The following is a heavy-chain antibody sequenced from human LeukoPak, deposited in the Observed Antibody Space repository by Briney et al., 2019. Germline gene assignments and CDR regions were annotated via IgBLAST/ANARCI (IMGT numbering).Heavy chain of an antibody. CDR2: IYHSGST. V-gene: IGHV4-38-2*01. CDR1: DFSISSGHY. J-gene: IGHJ4*02. D-gene: IGHD3-22*01. CDR3: ARSTFSHASTGGYDY. Sequence: SEILSLTCVVSDFSISSGHYWGWIRQPPGKGLEWIGTIYHSGSTYYTPSLQSRVTISVDMSKNQLSLRLSRVTVADTAVYFCARSTFSHASTGGYDYWGQGILVTVSS.